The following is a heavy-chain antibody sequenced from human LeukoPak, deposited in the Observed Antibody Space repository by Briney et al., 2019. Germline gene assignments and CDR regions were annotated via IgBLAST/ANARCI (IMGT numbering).Heavy chain of an antibody. CDR3: ARDWVLGYCSGGSCPNWFDP. CDR1: GGTFSSYA. CDR2: IIPIFGTA. D-gene: IGHD2-15*01. Sequence: ASVKVSCKASGGTFSSYAISWVRQAPGQGLEWMGGIIPIFGTANYAQKFQGRVTITADKSTSTAYMELSSLRSKDTAVYYCARDWVLGYCSGGSCPNWFDPWGQGTLVTVSS. V-gene: IGHV1-69*06. J-gene: IGHJ5*02.